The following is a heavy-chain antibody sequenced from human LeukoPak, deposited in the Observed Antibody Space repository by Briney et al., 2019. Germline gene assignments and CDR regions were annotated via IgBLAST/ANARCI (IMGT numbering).Heavy chain of an antibody. J-gene: IGHJ3*02. CDR2: INHSGST. D-gene: IGHD6-13*01. CDR3: AMNQAAAQKPDAFDI. Sequence: PSETLSLTCAVYGGSFSGYYWSWIRQPPGKGLEWIGEINHSGSTNYNPSLKSRVTISVDTSKNQFSLKLSSVTAADTAVYYCAMNQAAAQKPDAFDIWGQGTMVTVSS. CDR1: GGSFSGYY. V-gene: IGHV4-34*01.